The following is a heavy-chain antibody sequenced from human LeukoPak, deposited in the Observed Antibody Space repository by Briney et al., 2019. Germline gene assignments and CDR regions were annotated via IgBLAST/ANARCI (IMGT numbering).Heavy chain of an antibody. CDR1: GYTFTSYG. CDR2: ISAYNGNT. J-gene: IGHJ4*02. Sequence: GASEKVSCKASGYTFTSYGISWVRQAPGQGLEWMGWISAYNGNTNYAQKLQGRVTMTTDTSTSTAYMELRSLRSDDTAVYYCARDLGNAGYSSGWYDSGFDYWGQGTLVTVSS. D-gene: IGHD6-19*01. CDR3: ARDLGNAGYSSGWYDSGFDY. V-gene: IGHV1-18*01.